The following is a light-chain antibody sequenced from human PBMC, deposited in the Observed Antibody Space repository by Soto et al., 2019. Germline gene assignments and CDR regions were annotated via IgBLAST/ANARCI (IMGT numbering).Light chain of an antibody. J-gene: IGLJ7*01. CDR3: CSFVRTNGLL. CDR2: EVN. CDR1: SSDVGSYDL. V-gene: IGLV2-23*02. Sequence: QSVLTQPASVSGSPGQSITISCTGTSSDVGSYDLVSWYQHHSGKAPKIIIYEVNKRPSGISDRFSGSKSGNTASLTISGLQAEDEADYFSCSFVRTNGLLFGGGTQLTVL.